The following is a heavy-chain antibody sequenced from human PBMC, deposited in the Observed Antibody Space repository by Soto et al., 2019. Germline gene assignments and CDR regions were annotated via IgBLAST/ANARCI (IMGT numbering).Heavy chain of an antibody. J-gene: IGHJ4*02. V-gene: IGHV4-39*01. CDR2: ICYRRST. Sequence: QLQLQASAPGLVKPSATLSLTCAVSGGAITSRRSYWAWIRQAPGRGPEWNGTICYRRSTSYNPSLERRVTTPEDTAENQLSLNPRSVTAADRAVYYCASPACADFTFDYCCQGSLVTGSS. CDR1: GGAITSRRSY. CDR3: ASPACADFTFDY.